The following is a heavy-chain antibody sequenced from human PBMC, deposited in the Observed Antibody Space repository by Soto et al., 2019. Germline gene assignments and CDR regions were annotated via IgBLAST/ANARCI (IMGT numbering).Heavy chain of an antibody. CDR3: ARDESHFYDFWRFDP. D-gene: IGHD3-3*01. J-gene: IGHJ5*02. CDR1: GGTFSSYT. CDR2: IIPILGIA. Sequence: ASVKVSCKASGGTFSSYTISWVRQAPGQGLEWMGRIIPILGIANYAQKFQGRVTITADKSTSTAYMELSSLRSEDTAVYYCARDESHFYDFWRFDPWGQGTLVTVSS. V-gene: IGHV1-69*04.